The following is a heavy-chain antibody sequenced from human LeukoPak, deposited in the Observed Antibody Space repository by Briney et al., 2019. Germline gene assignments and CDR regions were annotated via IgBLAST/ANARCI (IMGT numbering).Heavy chain of an antibody. CDR2: IYHSGST. CDR3: ARRDPGYTAAAGALFSL. V-gene: IGHV4-4*02. J-gene: IGHJ4*02. Sequence: SETLSLTRAVSGGSISSSTRWSGVRQPPGKGLEWIGEIYHSGSTNYNPSLKSRVTISVDKSKNQFSLKLSSVTAADTAVYYCARRDPGYTAAAGALFSLWGRGTLVTVSS. CDR1: GGSISSSTR. D-gene: IGHD6-13*01.